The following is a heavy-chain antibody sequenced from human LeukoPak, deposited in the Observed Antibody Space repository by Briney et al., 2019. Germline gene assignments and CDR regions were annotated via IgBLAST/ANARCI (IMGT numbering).Heavy chain of an antibody. J-gene: IGHJ5*02. CDR2: IYYTGST. V-gene: IGHV4-39*01. CDR1: GGSISSSGYY. D-gene: IGHD4-17*01. Sequence: SETLSLTCTVSGGSISSSGYYWVWIRQPPGKGLQSIESIYYTGSTYCNPSLNSRVTIFVDTSKNQFSLKLSSVTAADTAVYYCSRRPVDYGDFRNWFDPWGQGTLVTVSS. CDR3: SRRPVDYGDFRNWFDP.